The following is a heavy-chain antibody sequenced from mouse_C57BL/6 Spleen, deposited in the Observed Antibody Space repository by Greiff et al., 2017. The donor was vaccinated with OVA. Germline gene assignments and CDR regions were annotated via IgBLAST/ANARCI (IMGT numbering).Heavy chain of an antibody. D-gene: IGHD2-12*01. CDR3: TRGYRDFDV. CDR1: GFTFSSYA. V-gene: IGHV5-9-1*02. Sequence: VQLMESGEGLVKPGGSLKLSCAASGFTFSSYAMSWVRQTPEKRLEWVAYISSGGDYIYYADTVKGRITISRDNARNTLYLQMSSLKSEDTAMYYGTRGYRDFDVWGTGTTVTVSS. CDR2: ISSGGDYI. J-gene: IGHJ1*03.